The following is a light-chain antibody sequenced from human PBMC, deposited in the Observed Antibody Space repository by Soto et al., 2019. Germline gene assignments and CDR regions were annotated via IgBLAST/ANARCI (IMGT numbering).Light chain of an antibody. CDR3: QQYNNWHYIYT. J-gene: IGKJ2*01. V-gene: IGKV3-15*01. CDR2: GAS. Sequence: EIVMTQSPATLSVSPGERATLSCRASQSVSSNLAWYQQKPGQAPRLLIYGASTRATGIPARFSGSGSGTEFTLTISSLQSEDFAVYYCQQYNNWHYIYTFGQGTKLEIK. CDR1: QSVSSN.